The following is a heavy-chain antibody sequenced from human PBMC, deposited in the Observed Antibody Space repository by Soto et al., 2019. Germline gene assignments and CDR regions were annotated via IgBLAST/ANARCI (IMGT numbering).Heavy chain of an antibody. CDR2: IKSKTDGGTT. CDR3: TADSYSTIIIIRLDY. V-gene: IGHV3-15*07. Sequence: PGGSLRLSCAASGFTFTNAWINWVRQAPGKGLEWVGRIKSKTDGGTTDYAEPVKGRFAISRDDSNNMVYLQMNSLKIEDTAVYYCTADSYSTIIIIRLDYWDNGSLITVSS. J-gene: IGHJ4*01. CDR1: GFTFTNAW. D-gene: IGHD2-8*01.